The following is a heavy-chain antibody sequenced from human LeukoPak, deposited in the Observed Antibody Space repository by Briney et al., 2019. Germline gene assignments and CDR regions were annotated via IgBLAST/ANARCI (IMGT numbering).Heavy chain of an antibody. J-gene: IGHJ4*02. Sequence: ASVKVSCKASGYTFTDYSIHWVRQAPGQGLEWMGWINPNSGGTNYAQKFQGRVTMTRDTSISTAYMELSRLRSDDTAVHYCARDLITMVRGFDYWGQGTLVTVSS. D-gene: IGHD3-10*01. CDR1: GYTFTDYS. CDR2: INPNSGGT. CDR3: ARDLITMVRGFDY. V-gene: IGHV1-2*02.